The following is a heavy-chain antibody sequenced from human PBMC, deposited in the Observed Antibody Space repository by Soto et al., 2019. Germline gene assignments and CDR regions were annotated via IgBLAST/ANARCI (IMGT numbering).Heavy chain of an antibody. V-gene: IGHV4-59*01. CDR2: IYYSGST. CDR1: GASISSYY. Sequence: SDTLSLTCTVSGASISSYYWSWIRQPPGKGLERIGYIYYSGSTNYNPSLKSRVTISVDTSKNQFSLKLSSVTAADTAVYYCARAYGGYADYWGQGALVTVSS. CDR3: ARAYGGYADY. J-gene: IGHJ4*02. D-gene: IGHD5-12*01.